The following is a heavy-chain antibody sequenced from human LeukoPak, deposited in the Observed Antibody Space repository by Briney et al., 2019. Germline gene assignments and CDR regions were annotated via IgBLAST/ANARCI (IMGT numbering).Heavy chain of an antibody. CDR2: IYTSGST. D-gene: IGHD4-17*01. V-gene: IGHV4-4*07. CDR3: AREGDGDYGYYFDY. J-gene: IGHJ4*02. Sequence: PSETLSLTCTVSGGSISSYYWSWIRQPARKGLEWIGRIYTSGSTNYNPSLKSRVTISVDKSKNQFSLKLSSVTAADTAVYYCAREGDGDYGYYFDYWGQGTLVTVSS. CDR1: GGSISSYY.